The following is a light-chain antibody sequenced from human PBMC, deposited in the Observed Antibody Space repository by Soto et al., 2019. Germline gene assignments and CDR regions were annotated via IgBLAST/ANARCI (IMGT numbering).Light chain of an antibody. J-gene: IGKJ4*01. Sequence: EIVMTQSPATLSVSPGERATLSCRASQSVSSNLAWYQQRPGQAPRLLIYGASTRATGIPARFSGSGSGTEFTLTISRLQSEDSAVYYCQQYDSWPPLTFGGGTKVDIK. CDR3: QQYDSWPPLT. CDR1: QSVSSN. CDR2: GAS. V-gene: IGKV3-15*01.